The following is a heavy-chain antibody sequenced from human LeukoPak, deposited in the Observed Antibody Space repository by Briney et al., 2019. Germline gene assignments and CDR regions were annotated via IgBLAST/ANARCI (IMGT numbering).Heavy chain of an antibody. Sequence: SETLSLTCTGSGGSISSYYWSWIRQPPGKGLEWIGYIYYSGSTNYNPSLKSRVTISVDTSKNQFSLKLSSVTAADTAVYYCARGGSHGADLDYWGQGTLVTVSS. CDR2: IYYSGST. V-gene: IGHV4-59*01. D-gene: IGHD4-17*01. CDR1: GGSISSYY. CDR3: ARGGSHGADLDY. J-gene: IGHJ4*02.